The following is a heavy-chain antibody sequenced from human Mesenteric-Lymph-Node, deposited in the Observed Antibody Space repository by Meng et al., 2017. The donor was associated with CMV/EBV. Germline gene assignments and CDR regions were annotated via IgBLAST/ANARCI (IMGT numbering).Heavy chain of an antibody. V-gene: IGHV1-8*03. CDR2: MNPNSGNT. CDR1: GYTFTSYD. Sequence: ASVKVSCKASGYTFTSYDINWVRQATGQGLEWMGWMNPNSGNTGYAQKFQGRVTITRNTSISTAYMELSSLRSEDTAVYYCARESHNGGYDWYNWFDPWGQGTLVTVSS. J-gene: IGHJ5*02. D-gene: IGHD2-8*01. CDR3: ARESHNGGYDWYNWFDP.